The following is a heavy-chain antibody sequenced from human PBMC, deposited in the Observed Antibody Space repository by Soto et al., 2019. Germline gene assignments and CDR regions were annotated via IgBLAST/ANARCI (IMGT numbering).Heavy chain of an antibody. Sequence: EVQLLESGGGLVQPGGSLRLSCAASGFTFSSYAMSWVRQAPGKGLEWVSAISGSGGSTYYADSVKGRFTISRDNSKNTLYLQMISLRAEDTAVYYCAISSYYYDSSGYYHWGQGTLVTVSS. V-gene: IGHV3-23*01. CDR3: AISSYYYDSSGYYH. CDR2: ISGSGGST. CDR1: GFTFSSYA. J-gene: IGHJ4*02. D-gene: IGHD3-22*01.